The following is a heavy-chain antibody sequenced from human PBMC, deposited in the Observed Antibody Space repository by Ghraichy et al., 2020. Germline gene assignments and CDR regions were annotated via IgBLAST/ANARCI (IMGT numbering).Heavy chain of an antibody. V-gene: IGHV3-7*01. CDR3: ARGGSTSSYYWHD. J-gene: IGHJ4*02. Sequence: GGSLRLSCAASGFMFNNLWMTWVRQAPGKGLEWVANIKEDGSDKYYVDSVKGRFTVSRDNAQNSLFLQMDSLRAEVTAIYYCARGGSTSSYYWHDWGQGTLVTVSS. D-gene: IGHD1-26*01. CDR2: IKEDGSDK. CDR1: GFMFNNLW.